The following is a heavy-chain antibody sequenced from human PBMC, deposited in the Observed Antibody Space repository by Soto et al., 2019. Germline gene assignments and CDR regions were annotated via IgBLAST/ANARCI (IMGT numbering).Heavy chain of an antibody. D-gene: IGHD1-26*01. CDR1: GYSFTSLD. CDR2: MQPSTGRT. V-gene: IGHV1-8*01. CDR3: ARGARAGADY. Sequence: ASVKASCKASGYSFTSLDINWVRQTAGQGLEWMGWMQPSTGRTGYAQKFQGRVTMARDTSINTAYMELTTLTSDDTAFYYCARGARAGADYWGQGT. J-gene: IGHJ4*02.